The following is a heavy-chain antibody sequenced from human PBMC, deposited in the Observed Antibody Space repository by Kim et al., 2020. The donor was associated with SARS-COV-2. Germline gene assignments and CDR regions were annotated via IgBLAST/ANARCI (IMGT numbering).Heavy chain of an antibody. V-gene: IGHV1-69*13. J-gene: IGHJ6*02. CDR1: GGTFSSDA. D-gene: IGHD2-21*02. Sequence: SVKVSCKASGGTFSSDAITWVRQAPGQGLEWMGGIIPIFDTADYAQKFQGRVTITADESTRIAYMELVGLRSEDTATYYCVVTYCGGDCYPPGFYNNGLDVWGQGTTVPVSS. CDR3: VVTYCGGDCYPPGFYNNGLDV. CDR2: IIPIFDTA.